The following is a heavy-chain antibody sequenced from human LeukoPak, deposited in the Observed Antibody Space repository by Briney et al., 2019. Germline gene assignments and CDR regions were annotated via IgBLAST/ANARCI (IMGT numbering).Heavy chain of an antibody. D-gene: IGHD6-19*01. J-gene: IGHJ4*02. V-gene: IGHV3-48*04. CDR2: ISSSSSTI. Sequence: GGSLRLSCAASGFTFSSYSMNWVRQAPGKGLEWVSYISSSSSTIYYADSVKGRFTISRDNAKNSLYLQMNSLRAEDTAVYYCARDLAVAGFDYWGQGTLVTVSS. CDR1: GFTFSSYS. CDR3: ARDLAVAGFDY.